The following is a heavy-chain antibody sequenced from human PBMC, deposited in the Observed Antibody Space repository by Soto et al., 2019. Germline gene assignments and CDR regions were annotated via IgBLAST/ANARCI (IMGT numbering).Heavy chain of an antibody. J-gene: IGHJ6*02. CDR2: INTAGSTK. D-gene: IGHD2-2*01. CDR1: GFTFSNFE. V-gene: IGHV3-48*03. Sequence: GRSLRLSCGASGFTFSNFEMHWVRQAPGKGLEWVSYINTAGSTKYYAESVKGLATISRDNARNSLFLQVNSLRAEDTAAYYCARAECSTPNCLTAYYSYGLDVWGQGTTDTVSS. CDR3: ARAECSTPNCLTAYYSYGLDV.